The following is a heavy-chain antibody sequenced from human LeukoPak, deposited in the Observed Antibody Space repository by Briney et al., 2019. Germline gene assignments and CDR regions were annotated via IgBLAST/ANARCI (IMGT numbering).Heavy chain of an antibody. D-gene: IGHD6-19*01. V-gene: IGHV3-30*18. Sequence: GGSLRLSGAASGFTFSSYGMHWVRQAPGKGLEWVAVISYDGSNKYYADSVKGRFTISRDNSKNTLYLQMNSLRAEDTAVYYCAKEGGDGSGWFYYYYGMDVWGQGTTVTVSS. J-gene: IGHJ6*02. CDR2: ISYDGSNK. CDR3: AKEGGDGSGWFYYYYGMDV. CDR1: GFTFSSYG.